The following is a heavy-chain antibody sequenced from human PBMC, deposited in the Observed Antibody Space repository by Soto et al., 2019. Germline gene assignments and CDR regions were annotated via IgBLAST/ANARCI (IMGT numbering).Heavy chain of an antibody. J-gene: IGHJ4*02. CDR2: INPGNGNT. CDR1: GYTFTAYA. V-gene: IGHV1-3*05. CDR3: ARSAISPXGGLXGPFDY. Sequence: QVQLVQSGGEEKKPGASVKVSCKASGYTFTAYAMHWVRQAPGQRLEWMGWINPGNGNTKYLQKFQDRVTITRDTSASTAYLELSSXKSEDXAVYXCARSAISPXGGLXGPFDYWGQGNLVIVSS.